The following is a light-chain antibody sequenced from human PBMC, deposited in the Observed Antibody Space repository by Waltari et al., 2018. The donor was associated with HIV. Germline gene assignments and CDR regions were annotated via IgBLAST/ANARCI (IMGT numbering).Light chain of an antibody. V-gene: IGLV1-44*01. CDR1: SSNIGSNT. CDR3: ATWDDSLNGRV. CDR2: SSN. Sequence: QSMLTQPPSASGTPGQRVTISCSGSSSNIGSNTVTCYQQLPGTAPKLLIYSSNHRPSGVPDRFSGSKSGTSASLAISGLQSEDEADYYCATWDDSLNGRVFGGGTKLTVL. J-gene: IGLJ3*02.